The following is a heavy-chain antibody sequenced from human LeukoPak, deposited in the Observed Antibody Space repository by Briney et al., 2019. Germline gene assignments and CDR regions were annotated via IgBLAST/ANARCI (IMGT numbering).Heavy chain of an antibody. V-gene: IGHV1-18*01. Sequence: ASVKVSCKASGYTFTSYGISWVRQAPGQGLEWMGWISAYHGNTNYAQKLQGRVTMTTDTSTSTVYMELSSLRSEDTAVYYCARGPVIGGHSSSSAWYFDLWGRGTLVTVSS. D-gene: IGHD6-6*01. CDR1: GYTFTSYG. CDR2: ISAYHGNT. CDR3: ARGPVIGGHSSSSAWYFDL. J-gene: IGHJ2*01.